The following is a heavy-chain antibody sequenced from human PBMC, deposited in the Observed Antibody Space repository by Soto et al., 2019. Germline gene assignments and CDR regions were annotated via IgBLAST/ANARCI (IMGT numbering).Heavy chain of an antibody. CDR1: GGSISSYY. J-gene: IGHJ6*02. CDR3: ARDLGYSGSYYYGMDV. D-gene: IGHD1-26*01. Sequence: SETLSLTYTVSGGSISSYYWSWIRQPPGKGLEWIGYIYYSGSTNYNPSLKSRVTISVDTSKNQFSLKLSSVTAADTAVYYCARDLGYSGSYYYGMDVWGQGTTVTVSS. CDR2: IYYSGST. V-gene: IGHV4-59*01.